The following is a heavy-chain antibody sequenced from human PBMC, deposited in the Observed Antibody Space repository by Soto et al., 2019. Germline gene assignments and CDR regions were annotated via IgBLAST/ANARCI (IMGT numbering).Heavy chain of an antibody. D-gene: IGHD3-3*01. V-gene: IGHV1-69*13. CDR2: IIPIFGTA. CDR1: GGTFSSYA. Sequence: GASVKVSCKASGGTFSSYAISWVRQAPGQGLEWMGGIIPIFGTANYAQKFQGRVTITADESTSTAYMELSSLRSEDTAVYYCARITIFGGSYYYYGMDVWGQGTTVTVSS. J-gene: IGHJ6*02. CDR3: ARITIFGGSYYYYGMDV.